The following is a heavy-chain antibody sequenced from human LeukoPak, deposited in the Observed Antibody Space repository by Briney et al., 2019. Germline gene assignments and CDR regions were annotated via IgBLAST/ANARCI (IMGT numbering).Heavy chain of an antibody. CDR3: AREEDHYYGPGRPPGY. CDR2: ISGSGSTI. D-gene: IGHD3-10*01. V-gene: IGHV3-48*03. CDR1: GFTFSSYE. J-gene: IGHJ4*02. Sequence: GGSLRLSCAASGFTFSSYEMNWVRQAPGKGLEWVSYISGSGSTIHYADSVKGRFTISRDNAKNSLYLQMNSLRAEDTAVYYCAREEDHYYGPGRPPGYWGRGTLVTVSS.